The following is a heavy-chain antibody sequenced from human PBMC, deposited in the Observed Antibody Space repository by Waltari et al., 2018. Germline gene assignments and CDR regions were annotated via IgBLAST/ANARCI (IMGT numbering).Heavy chain of an antibody. CDR2: ISGDGGST. CDR3: AKDIGYSGPPGPFY. D-gene: IGHD5-12*01. J-gene: IGHJ4*02. Sequence: GGGVIQPGGSLRLSCAASGFTFDDYAMHWVRQAPGKGLVWVSLISGDGGSTYYADSVKGRFTISRDNSKNSLYLQMNSLRTEDTALYYCAKDIGYSGPPGPFYWGQGTLVTVSS. V-gene: IGHV3-43*02. CDR1: GFTFDDYA.